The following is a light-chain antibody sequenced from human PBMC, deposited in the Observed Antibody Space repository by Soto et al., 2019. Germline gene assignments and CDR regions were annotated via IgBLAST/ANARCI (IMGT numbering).Light chain of an antibody. CDR1: QSVITTW. CDR2: STS. Sequence: EIVLTQSPATLSLSPGETATLSCRASQSVITTWMSWYQQKLGQPPRLLIYSTSQRAADIPVRFSGSGSGTDFTLTINGLEPEDFAIYYCHQYGASPLFIFGPGTKVDLK. CDR3: HQYGASPLFI. V-gene: IGKV3-20*01. J-gene: IGKJ3*01.